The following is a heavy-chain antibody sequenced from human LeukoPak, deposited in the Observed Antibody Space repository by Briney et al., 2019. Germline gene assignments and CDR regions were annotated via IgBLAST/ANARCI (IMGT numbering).Heavy chain of an antibody. Sequence: GGSLRLSCTASGFTFSNYAMSWVRQAPGKGLEWVSSISGGSGNTYNADSVKGRFTISRDNSKNTLYVQMNSLRAEDTAVYYCAKRISSRTGGYRLDYWGQGTLVTVSS. V-gene: IGHV3-23*01. CDR3: AKRISSRTGGYRLDY. J-gene: IGHJ4*02. CDR1: GFTFSNYA. D-gene: IGHD5-24*01. CDR2: ISGGSGNT.